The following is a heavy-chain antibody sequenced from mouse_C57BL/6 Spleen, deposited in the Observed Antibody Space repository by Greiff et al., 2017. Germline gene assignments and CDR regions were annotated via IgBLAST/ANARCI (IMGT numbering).Heavy chain of an antibody. CDR2: ISYGGSN. Sequence: EVQLQESGPGLAKPSQSLSLTCSVTGYSITSGDYWNGIRQFPGNKLEWMGYISYGGSNNYNPSLNNRISTTPDSSKSQFFLKLQPVPTSDTATVYCARNISSYGDYYAMDFWGTGTSVTVSS. D-gene: IGHD3-2*02. CDR1: GYSITSGDY. CDR3: ARNISSYGDYYAMDF. J-gene: IGHJ4*01. V-gene: IGHV3-6*01.